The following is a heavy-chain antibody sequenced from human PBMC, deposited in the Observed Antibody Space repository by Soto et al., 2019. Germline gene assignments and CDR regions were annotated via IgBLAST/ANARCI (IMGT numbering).Heavy chain of an antibody. Sequence: QVQLQQWGAGLLKPSETLSLTCGVSGGSFSGYDWTWIRQPPGKGLEWIGEINQIGTINYNPSLKSRVTISVDMSKNQFSLKLSSVTAADTAVYFCARYYGSGSYALGNWGQGTLVIVSS. D-gene: IGHD3-10*01. J-gene: IGHJ4*02. CDR1: GGSFSGYD. CDR2: INQIGTI. V-gene: IGHV4-34*01. CDR3: ARYYGSGSYALGN.